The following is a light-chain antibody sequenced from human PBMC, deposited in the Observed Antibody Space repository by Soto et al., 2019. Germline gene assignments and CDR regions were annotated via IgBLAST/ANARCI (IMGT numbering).Light chain of an antibody. Sequence: EIVLMQAPGTPFLSQGERATLSCRASQSVSSSYLAWYQQKPGQAPRLLIYGASSRATGIPDRFSGSGSGTDFTLTISRLEPEDFAVYYCQQYGSSPTWTFGQGTKVDIK. CDR1: QSVSSSY. CDR2: GAS. V-gene: IGKV3-20*01. CDR3: QQYGSSPTWT. J-gene: IGKJ1*01.